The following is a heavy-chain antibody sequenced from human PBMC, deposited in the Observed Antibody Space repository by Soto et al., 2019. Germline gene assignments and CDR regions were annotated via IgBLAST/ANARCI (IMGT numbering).Heavy chain of an antibody. CDR2: INPSSGGT. CDR1: GYTFTGYY. V-gene: IGHV1-2*04. CDR3: ARERDGYNRRGLRYYGMDV. D-gene: IGHD5-12*01. J-gene: IGHJ6*02. Sequence: ASVKVSCKASGYTFTGYYMHWVRQAPGQGLEWMGWINPSSGGTNYAQKFQGWVTMTRDTSISTAYMELSRLRSDDTAVYYCARERDGYNRRGLRYYGMDVWGQGTTVTVSS.